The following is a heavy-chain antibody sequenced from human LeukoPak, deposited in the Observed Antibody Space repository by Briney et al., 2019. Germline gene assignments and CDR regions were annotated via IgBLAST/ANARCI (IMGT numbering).Heavy chain of an antibody. CDR2: ISSNGGST. V-gene: IGHV3-64*01. Sequence: GGSLRLPCAASGFTFSSYAMHWVRQAPGKGLEYVSAISSNGGSTYYANSVKGRFTISRDNSKNTLYLQMGSLRAEDMAVYYCAGTMISPFDIWGQGTMVTVSS. J-gene: IGHJ3*02. D-gene: IGHD3-22*01. CDR3: AGTMISPFDI. CDR1: GFTFSSYA.